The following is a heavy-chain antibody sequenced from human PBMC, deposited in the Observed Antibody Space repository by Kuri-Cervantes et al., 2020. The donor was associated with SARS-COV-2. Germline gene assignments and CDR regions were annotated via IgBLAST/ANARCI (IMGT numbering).Heavy chain of an antibody. CDR2: IYYSGST. J-gene: IGHJ5*02. CDR3: ARGGPLRYFDRQYLRVFDP. Sequence: GSLRLSCTVSGGSISSSSYYWGWIRQPPGKGLEWIGSIYYSGSTYYNPSLKSRVTISVDTSKNQFSLKLSSVTAADTAVYYCARGGPLRYFDRQYLRVFDPWGQGTLVTVSS. V-gene: IGHV4-39*07. D-gene: IGHD3-9*01. CDR1: GGSISSSSYY.